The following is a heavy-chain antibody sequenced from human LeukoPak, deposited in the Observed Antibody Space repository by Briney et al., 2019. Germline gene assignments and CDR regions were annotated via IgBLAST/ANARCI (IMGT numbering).Heavy chain of an antibody. D-gene: IGHD3-16*02. CDR3: ARAAGELSLSYYYYYYMDV. CDR1: GGSFSGYY. J-gene: IGHJ6*03. CDR2: INHSGST. Sequence: SETLSLTCAVYGGSFSGYYWSWIRQPPGKGLEWIGEINHSGSTNYNPSLKSRVTISVDTSKNQFSLKLSSVTAADTAVYYCARAAGELSLSYYYYYYMDVWGKGTTVTVSS. V-gene: IGHV4-34*01.